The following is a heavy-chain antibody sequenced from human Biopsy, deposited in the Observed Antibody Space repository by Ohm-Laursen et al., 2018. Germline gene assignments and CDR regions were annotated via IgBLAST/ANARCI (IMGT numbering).Heavy chain of an antibody. Sequence: ASVKASCRPSGYTFTAFSVHWLRQAPGQGLEWMGWINPKSGDTDYPQNFQGRVSMTRDTSISTAYMDLSRLRSDDTAVYYCARGRRHCSGTCSRWYFDLWGRGTLVTVSS. D-gene: IGHD2-2*01. V-gene: IGHV1-2*02. CDR2: INPKSGDT. CDR3: ARGRRHCSGTCSRWYFDL. CDR1: GYTFTAFS. J-gene: IGHJ2*01.